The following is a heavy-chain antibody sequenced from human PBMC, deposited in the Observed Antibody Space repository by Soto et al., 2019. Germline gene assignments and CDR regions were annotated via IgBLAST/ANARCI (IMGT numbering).Heavy chain of an antibody. J-gene: IGHJ6*02. D-gene: IGHD5-18*01. CDR2: ISSSSSYI. V-gene: IGHV3-21*01. CDR3: ARDLYTLYSYGDYYYYGMDV. Sequence: EVQLVESGGGLVKPGGSLRLSCAASGFTFSTYSMNWVRQAPGKGLEWVSCISSSSSYIYYADSVKGRFTISRDNAKNSLYLQMNSLRAADTAVYYCARDLYTLYSYGDYYYYGMDVWGQGTTVTVSS. CDR1: GFTFSTYS.